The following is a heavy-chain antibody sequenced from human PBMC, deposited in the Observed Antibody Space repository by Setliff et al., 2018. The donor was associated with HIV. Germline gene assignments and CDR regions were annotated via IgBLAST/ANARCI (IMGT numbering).Heavy chain of an antibody. CDR3: AREVIIVEMARYGMDV. D-gene: IGHD3-3*01. CDR1: GGSISSGGYY. J-gene: IGHJ6*02. V-gene: IGHV4-31*03. Sequence: TLSLTCTVSGGSISSGGYYWSWIRQHPGKGLEWIGYIYYSGSTYYNPSLKSRVTISVDTSKNQFSLKLSSVTAADTAVYYCAREVIIVEMARYGMDVWGQGTTVTVSS. CDR2: IYYSGST.